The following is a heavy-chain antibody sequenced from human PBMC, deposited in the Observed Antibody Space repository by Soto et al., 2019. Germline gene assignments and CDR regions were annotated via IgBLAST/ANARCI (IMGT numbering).Heavy chain of an antibody. Sequence: ASETLSLTCTVSGGSISSYYWSWIRQPAGKGLEWIGRIYTSGSTNYNPSLKSRVTMSVDTSKNQFSLKLSSVTAADTAVYYCARDGEKCYAKKYYYYGMDVWGQGITVTVSS. D-gene: IGHD7-27*01. CDR1: GGSISSYY. CDR2: IYTSGST. V-gene: IGHV4-4*07. CDR3: ARDGEKCYAKKYYYYGMDV. J-gene: IGHJ6*02.